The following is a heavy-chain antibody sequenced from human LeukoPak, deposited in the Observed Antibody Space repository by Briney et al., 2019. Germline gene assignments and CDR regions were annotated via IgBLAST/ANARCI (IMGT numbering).Heavy chain of an antibody. CDR2: INSDETIS. J-gene: IGHJ4*02. CDR1: GFTFSSYW. D-gene: IGHD6-19*01. V-gene: IGHV3-74*01. Sequence: GGSLRLSCAASGFTFSSYWMHWVRQVPNQGLMWVSRINSDETISEYVDSVNGRFTISRDNAKNTLYLQMNSLRAEDTAVYYCARDSKQWKNYYFDYWGQGTLVTVSS. CDR3: ARDSKQWKNYYFDY.